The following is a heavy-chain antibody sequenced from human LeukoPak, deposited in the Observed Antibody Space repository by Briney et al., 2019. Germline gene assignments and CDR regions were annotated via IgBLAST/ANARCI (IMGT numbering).Heavy chain of an antibody. Sequence: PSETLSLTCTVSGGSISSYYWSWIRQPPGKGLEWIGYIYYSGSTNYNPSLKRRVTISVDTSKNQFSLKLSSVTAADTAVFYCARTDSSGYFFFDYWGQGTLVTVSS. V-gene: IGHV4-59*01. J-gene: IGHJ4*02. CDR2: IYYSGST. D-gene: IGHD3-22*01. CDR3: ARTDSSGYFFFDY. CDR1: GGSISSYY.